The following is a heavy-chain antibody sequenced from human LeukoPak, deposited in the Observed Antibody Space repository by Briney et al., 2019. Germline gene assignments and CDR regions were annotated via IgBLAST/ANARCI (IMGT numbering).Heavy chain of an antibody. CDR3: ARLPTYYYDSSGPYYFDY. CDR2: IYYSGST. D-gene: IGHD3-22*01. CDR1: GGSISSYY. V-gene: IGHV4-59*08. Sequence: SETLSLTCSVSGGSISSYYWSWIRQSPGKGLEWIGYIYYSGSTNYNPSLKSRVTISVDTSKNQFSLKLSSVTAADTAVYYCARLPTYYYDSSGPYYFDYWGQGTLVTVSS. J-gene: IGHJ4*02.